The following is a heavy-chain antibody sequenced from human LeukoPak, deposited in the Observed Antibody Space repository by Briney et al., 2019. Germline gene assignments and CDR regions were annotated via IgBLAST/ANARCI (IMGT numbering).Heavy chain of an antibody. CDR2: IYYRGNT. Sequence: PSETVSLTCTVSGGSISSDYWSWIRQPPGKKLEWIGCIYYRGNTDYNPSLKSRVTISVDTSKNQVSLLLSSVIAADTAVYYCATLGFSNFEFDYWGQGTLVTVSS. J-gene: IGHJ4*02. CDR3: ATLGFSNFEFDY. V-gene: IGHV4-59*12. CDR1: GGSISSDY. D-gene: IGHD4-11*01.